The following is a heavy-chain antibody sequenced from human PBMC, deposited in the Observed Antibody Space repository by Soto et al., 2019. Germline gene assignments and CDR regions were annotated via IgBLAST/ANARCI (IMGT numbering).Heavy chain of an antibody. V-gene: IGHV2-5*02. Sequence: QITLKESGPTLVKPTQTLTLTCTFSGFSLSTSGVGVGWIRQPPGKALEWLALIYWDDDKRYSSSLNSRLTITKDTSKNQVVLTMTNMDHVDTATYYCAHSRPPRLLDYWGQGTLVTVSS. J-gene: IGHJ4*02. D-gene: IGHD6-6*01. CDR2: IYWDDDK. CDR3: AHSRPPRLLDY. CDR1: GFSLSTSGVG.